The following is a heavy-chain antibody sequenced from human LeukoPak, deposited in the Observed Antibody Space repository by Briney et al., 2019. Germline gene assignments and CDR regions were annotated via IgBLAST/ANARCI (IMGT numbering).Heavy chain of an antibody. CDR2: INHSGST. V-gene: IGHV4-39*07. CDR3: ARALLDRSRHKIWFDP. J-gene: IGHJ5*02. CDR1: GGSISSSSYY. Sequence: PSETLSLTCTVSGGSISSSSYYWGWIRQPPGKGLEWIGEINHSGSTNYNPSLKSRVTISVDTSKNQFSLKLSSVTAADTAVYYCARALLDRSRHKIWFDPWGQGTLVTVSS. D-gene: IGHD1-1*01.